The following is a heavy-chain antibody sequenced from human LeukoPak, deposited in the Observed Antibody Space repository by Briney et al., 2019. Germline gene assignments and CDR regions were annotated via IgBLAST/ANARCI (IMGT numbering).Heavy chain of an antibody. V-gene: IGHV3-7*01. CDR1: GFTFSSNW. CDR3: ARGRITMT. Sequence: GGSLRLSCATSGFTFSSNWMTWVRQAPGKGLEWVANIKEDGSENYYVDSVKGRFTISRDNAKNSLYLQMNSLRAEDTAVHYCARGRITMTWGQGTVVTVSS. CDR2: IKEDGSEN. D-gene: IGHD3-22*01. J-gene: IGHJ4*02.